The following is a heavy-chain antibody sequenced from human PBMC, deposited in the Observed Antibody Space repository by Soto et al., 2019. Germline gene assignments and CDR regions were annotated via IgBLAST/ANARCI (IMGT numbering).Heavy chain of an antibody. CDR1: GGSVSSSNYY. V-gene: IGHV4-31*03. CDR2: THSSGRT. Sequence: QVQLQESGPGLVKPSQTLSLTCKVSGGSVSSSNYYWSWIRQHPGKGLEWIGNTHSSGRTNQSPSLKSRMTISLDTSKNQFSLNLTSVTAADTAVYYCARGRWGDYFYNYGMDVWGQGTTVTVSS. CDR3: ARGRWGDYFYNYGMDV. J-gene: IGHJ6*02. D-gene: IGHD3-16*01.